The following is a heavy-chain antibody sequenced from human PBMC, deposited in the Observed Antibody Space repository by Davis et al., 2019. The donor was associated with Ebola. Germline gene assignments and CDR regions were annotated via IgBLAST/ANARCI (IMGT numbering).Heavy chain of an antibody. D-gene: IGHD2/OR15-2a*01. Sequence: GESLKISCAASGFTFSSYAMYWVRQAPGKGLEWVAVMSYDGSNKYHADSVKGRFTISRDNSKNTLYLQMNSLRVEDSAIYYCVKDSSNIWFDIWGQGTLVTVSS. CDR3: VKDSSNIWFDI. CDR2: MSYDGSNK. V-gene: IGHV3-30*04. CDR1: GFTFSSYA. J-gene: IGHJ3*02.